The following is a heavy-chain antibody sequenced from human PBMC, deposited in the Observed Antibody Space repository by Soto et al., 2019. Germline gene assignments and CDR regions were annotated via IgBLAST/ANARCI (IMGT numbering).Heavy chain of an antibody. CDR3: ARGYDILTFDY. V-gene: IGHV4-31*01. Sequence: QVQLQESGPGLVKPSQTLSLTCTVSGGSISSGGYYWSWIRQHPGKGLEWIGYIYYSGSTDYNPSLKSHITISVDTSKNQFSLKLSSVTAAYTAVYYCARGYDILTFDYWGQGTLVTVSS. D-gene: IGHD3-9*01. J-gene: IGHJ4*02. CDR1: GGSISSGGYY. CDR2: IYYSGST.